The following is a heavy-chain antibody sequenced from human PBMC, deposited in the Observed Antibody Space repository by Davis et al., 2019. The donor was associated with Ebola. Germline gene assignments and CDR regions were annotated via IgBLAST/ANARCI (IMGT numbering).Heavy chain of an antibody. V-gene: IGHV1-18*01. CDR1: GYTFTSYG. D-gene: IGHD6-19*01. J-gene: IGHJ6*02. CDR2: ISAYNGNT. CDR3: ARDLATMDSRDYSSGWYTRYYYYGMDV. Sequence: ASAKVSCNASGYTFTSYGISWVRQAPGQGLEWMGWISAYNGNTNYAQKFQGWVTMTRDTSISTAYMELSRLRSDDTAVYYCARDLATMDSRDYSSGWYTRYYYYGMDVWGQGTTVTVSS.